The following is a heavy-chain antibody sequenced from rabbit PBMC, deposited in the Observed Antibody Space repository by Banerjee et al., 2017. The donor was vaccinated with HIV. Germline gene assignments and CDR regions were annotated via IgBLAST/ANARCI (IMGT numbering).Heavy chain of an antibody. CDR2: INTSSGNT. D-gene: IGHD7-1*01. CDR3: ARGGGGYAGYGHGDDAFDP. V-gene: IGHV1S40*01. CDR1: GFSFSNKYV. Sequence: TLTCTASGFSFSNKYVMCWVRQAPGKGLEWIGCINTSSGNTVYASWAKGRFTISKTSSTTVTLQMTSLTAADTATYFCARGGGGYAGYGHGDDAFDPWGPGTLVTVS. J-gene: IGHJ2*01.